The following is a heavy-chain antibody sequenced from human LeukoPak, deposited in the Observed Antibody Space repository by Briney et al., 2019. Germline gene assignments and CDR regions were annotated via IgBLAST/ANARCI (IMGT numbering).Heavy chain of an antibody. V-gene: IGHV3-30-3*01. J-gene: IGHJ4*02. Sequence: GGSLRLSCAASGFTFSSYAMHWVRQAPGKGLEWVAVISYDGSNEYYADSVKGRFTISRDISKNTLYLQMSSLRAEDTAVYYCARDQPSYDSYKPPVNWGQGTLVTVSS. CDR2: ISYDGSNE. D-gene: IGHD3-9*01. CDR1: GFTFSSYA. CDR3: ARDQPSYDSYKPPVN.